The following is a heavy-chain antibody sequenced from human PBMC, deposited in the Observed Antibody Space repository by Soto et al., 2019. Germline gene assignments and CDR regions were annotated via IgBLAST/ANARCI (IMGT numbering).Heavy chain of an antibody. D-gene: IGHD2-15*01. CDR1: GFSLSTSGVG. CDR3: AHSPYCSGGSCYSGFHY. J-gene: IGHJ4*02. CDR2: IYWDDDK. Sequence: SGPTLVNPTQTLTLTCTFSGFSLSTSGVGVGWIRQPPGKALEWLALIYWDDDKRYSPSLKSRLTITKDTSKNQVVLTMTNMDPVDTATYYCAHSPYCSGGSCYSGFHYWGQGTLVTVSS. V-gene: IGHV2-5*02.